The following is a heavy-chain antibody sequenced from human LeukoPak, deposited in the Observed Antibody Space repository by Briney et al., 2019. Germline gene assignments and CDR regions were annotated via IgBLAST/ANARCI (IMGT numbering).Heavy chain of an antibody. D-gene: IGHD2-2*01. CDR3: AKTSDHAVYFDY. J-gene: IGHJ4*02. CDR1: GGSISSGGYY. Sequence: SETLSLTCTVSGGSISSGGYYWSWIRQHPGKGLEWIGYIYYSGSTYYNPSLKSRVTISVDTSKNQFSLKLSSVTAADTAVYYCAKTSDHAVYFDYWGQGTLVTVSS. CDR2: IYYSGST. V-gene: IGHV4-31*03.